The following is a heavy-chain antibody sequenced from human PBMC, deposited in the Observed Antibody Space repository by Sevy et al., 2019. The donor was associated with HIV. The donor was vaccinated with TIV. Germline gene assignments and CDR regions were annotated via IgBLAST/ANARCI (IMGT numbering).Heavy chain of an antibody. J-gene: IGHJ4*02. V-gene: IGHV2-5*01. CDR1: GFSLSTSGVG. CDR3: AHSLKWLLAIDY. D-gene: IGHD3-22*01. Sequence: SGPTLVNPTQTLTLTCTFSGFSLSTSGVGVGWIRQPPGKALEWLAIIYWNDDKRYSPSLKSRLTITKDTSKNQVVLTMTNMDPLDTATYYCAHSLKWLLAIDYWGQGTLVTVSS. CDR2: IYWNDDK.